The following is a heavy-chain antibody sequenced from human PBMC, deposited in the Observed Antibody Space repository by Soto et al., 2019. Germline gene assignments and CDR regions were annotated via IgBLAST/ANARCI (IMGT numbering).Heavy chain of an antibody. Sequence: SETLSLTCTVSGGSISSYYWSWIRQPPGKGLEWIGYIYYSGSTNYNPSLKSRVTISVDTSKNQFSLKLSLVTAADTAVYYCARELFGRSVWFDPWGQGTLVTVSS. CDR3: ARELFGRSVWFDP. J-gene: IGHJ5*02. CDR2: IYYSGST. V-gene: IGHV4-59*01. D-gene: IGHD3-10*01. CDR1: GGSISSYY.